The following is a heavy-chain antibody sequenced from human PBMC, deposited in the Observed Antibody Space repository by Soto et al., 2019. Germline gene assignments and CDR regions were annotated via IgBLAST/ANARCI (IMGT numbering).Heavy chain of an antibody. J-gene: IGHJ4*02. CDR2: IWYDGSNK. CDR3: ARDRTVTTSLPVY. V-gene: IGHV3-33*01. CDR1: GFTFSSYG. Sequence: QVQLVESGGGVVQPGRSLRLSCAASGFTFSSYGMHWVRQAPGKGLEWVAVIWYDGSNKYYADSVKGRFTISRDNSKNTLYLQMNSLRAEYTAVYYCARDRTVTTSLPVYWGQGTLVTVSS. D-gene: IGHD4-17*01.